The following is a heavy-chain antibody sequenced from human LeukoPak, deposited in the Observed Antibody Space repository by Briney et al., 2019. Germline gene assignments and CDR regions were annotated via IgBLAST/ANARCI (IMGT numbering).Heavy chain of an antibody. D-gene: IGHD6-19*01. J-gene: IGHJ4*02. CDR2: IIPIFGTA. V-gene: IGHV1-69*06. Sequence: SVKVSCKASGGTFSSYAISWVRQAPGQGLEWMGGIIPIFGTANYAQKFQGRVTITADKSTSTAYMELSSLRSEDTAVYYCVRDAGIAVAGIGFDYWGQGTLVTVSS. CDR3: VRDAGIAVAGIGFDY. CDR1: GGTFSSYA.